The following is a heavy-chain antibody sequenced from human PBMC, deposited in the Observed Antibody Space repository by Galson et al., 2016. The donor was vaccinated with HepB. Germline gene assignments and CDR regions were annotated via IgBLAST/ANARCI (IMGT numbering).Heavy chain of an antibody. CDR1: GFSISGYA. V-gene: IGHV3-30*09. Sequence: SLRLSCAASGFSISGYAMHWVRQAPGKGLEWVAFMSHDESNEQYPDSVKGRFAISRGNPRNMLYLQMNNLRIEDAAVYYCTRVGFGVILGDAFDIWGRGTMVTVSS. J-gene: IGHJ3*02. CDR2: MSHDESNE. CDR3: TRVGFGVILGDAFDI. D-gene: IGHD3-3*01.